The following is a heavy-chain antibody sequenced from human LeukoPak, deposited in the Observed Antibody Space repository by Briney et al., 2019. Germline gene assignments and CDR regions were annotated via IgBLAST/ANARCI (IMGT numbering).Heavy chain of an antibody. J-gene: IGHJ5*02. CDR3: AKDFTPYYDFWSGYYRGPWFDP. CDR1: GFTFSSYA. D-gene: IGHD3-3*01. V-gene: IGHV3-23*01. CDR2: ISGSGGST. Sequence: GGSLRLSCAASGFTFSSYAMSWVRQAPGKGLEWVSAISGSGGSTYYADSVKGRFTISRDNSKNTLYLQMNSPRAEDTAVYYCAKDFTPYYDFWSGYYRGPWFDPWGQGTLVTVSS.